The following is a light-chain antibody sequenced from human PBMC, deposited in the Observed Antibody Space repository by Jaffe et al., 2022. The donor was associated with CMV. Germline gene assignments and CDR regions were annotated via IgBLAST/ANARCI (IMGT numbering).Light chain of an antibody. V-gene: IGLV2-14*03. Sequence: QSALTQPASVSGSPGQSITISCTGTSSDVGAYNYVSWYQQHPGKAPKLMIYDVSDRPSWVSDRFSGSKSGNTASLTISGLQAEDEADYYCSSYTTSSSVLFGGGTRLTVL. CDR1: SSDVGAYNY. J-gene: IGLJ3*02. CDR2: DVS. CDR3: SSYTTSSSVL.